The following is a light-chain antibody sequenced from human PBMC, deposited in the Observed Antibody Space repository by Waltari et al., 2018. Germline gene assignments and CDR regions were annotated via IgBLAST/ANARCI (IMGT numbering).Light chain of an antibody. V-gene: IGKV3-20*01. J-gene: IGKJ2*01. CDR2: SAS. CDR3: QQHGTSPYT. Sequence: DIVLTQSPGTLSLSPGESATLSCRASQSVSSNYLAWYQQKPGQEPSLLIYSASSRATGVPDRISGSESWTDFTLALSRLEPEDFAVYYCQQHGTSPYTFGQGTKLQIK. CDR1: QSVSSNY.